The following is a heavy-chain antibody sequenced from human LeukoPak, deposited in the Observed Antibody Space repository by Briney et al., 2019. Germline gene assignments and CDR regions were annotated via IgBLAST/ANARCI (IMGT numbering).Heavy chain of an antibody. CDR2: ISRSGSTK. V-gene: IGHV3-11*01. CDR3: AKAPVTSCRGAFCYPFDY. Sequence: GGSLRLSCAASGFTFSDYNMRWIRQAPGKGLEWVSSISRSGSTKYYAASVRGRFTISRDTSRSTLYLQMNSLRAEDAAVYYCAKAPVTSCRGAFCYPFDYWGQGTLVTVSS. J-gene: IGHJ4*02. CDR1: GFTFSDYN. D-gene: IGHD2-15*01.